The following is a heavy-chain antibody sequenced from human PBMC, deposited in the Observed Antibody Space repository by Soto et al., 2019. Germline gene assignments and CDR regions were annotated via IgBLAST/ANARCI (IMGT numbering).Heavy chain of an antibody. Sequence: QVQLQESGPGLVKPSQTLSLTCSVSGGSISSGGYYWSWIRQHPEKGLEWIGYIYYSGSTNYNPSLKSRVIISVDTSSNRSSLALRSVTAADTAIYYCARHSASWQWFDYWGQGNLVTVSS. D-gene: IGHD1-26*01. V-gene: IGHV4-31*03. CDR1: GGSISSGGYY. CDR2: IYYSGST. CDR3: ARHSASWQWFDY. J-gene: IGHJ5*01.